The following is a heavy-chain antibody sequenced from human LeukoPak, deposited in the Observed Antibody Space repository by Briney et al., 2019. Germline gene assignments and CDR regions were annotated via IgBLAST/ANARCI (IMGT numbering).Heavy chain of an antibody. Sequence: GGSLRLSCAASGFTFSSYSMNWVRQAPGKGLEWVSYISTGSSTIYYADSVKGRFTISRDNSKNTLYLQMNSLRAEDTAVYYCAKDGWFYFDYWGQGTLVTVSS. CDR2: ISTGSSTI. D-gene: IGHD3-10*01. CDR3: AKDGWFYFDY. V-gene: IGHV3-48*01. J-gene: IGHJ4*02. CDR1: GFTFSSYS.